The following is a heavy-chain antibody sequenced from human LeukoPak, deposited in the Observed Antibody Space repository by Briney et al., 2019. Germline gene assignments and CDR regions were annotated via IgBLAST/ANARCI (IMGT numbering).Heavy chain of an antibody. CDR3: AKDIASSGWGVIDY. D-gene: IGHD6-19*01. CDR1: GFTFDDYA. CDR2: ISWNSGSI. J-gene: IGHJ4*02. V-gene: IGHV3-9*01. Sequence: GGSLRLSCAASGFTFDDYAMHWVRQAPGKGLEWVSGISWNSGSIGYADSVKGRFTISGDNAKNSLHLQMNSLRAEDTALYYCAKDIASSGWGVIDYWGQGTLVTVSS.